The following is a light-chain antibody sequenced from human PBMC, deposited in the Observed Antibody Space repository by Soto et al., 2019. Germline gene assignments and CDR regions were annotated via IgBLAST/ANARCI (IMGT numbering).Light chain of an antibody. J-gene: IGLJ3*02. V-gene: IGLV1-44*01. CDR3: AAWDDSLNGPV. CDR2: SNN. CDR1: SSNIGAGYD. Sequence: QSVLTQPPSVSGAPGQRVTISCTWNSSNIGAGYDVHWYQKGLDKAPKLLIYSNNQRPSGVPDRFSGSKSGTSASLAISGLQSEDEADYYCAAWDDSLNGPVFGGGTKVTVL.